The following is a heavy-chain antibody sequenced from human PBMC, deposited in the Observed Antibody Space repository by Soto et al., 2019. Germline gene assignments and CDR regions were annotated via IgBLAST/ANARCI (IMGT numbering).Heavy chain of an antibody. D-gene: IGHD2-8*02. V-gene: IGHV3-23*01. CDR1: GFICSSYA. CDR3: AKATATGGGAFDI. J-gene: IGHJ3*02. CDR2: ILVDGRT. Sequence: GGSLRLSCAASGFICSSYAMSWVRQAPGKGLEWVSTILVDGRTFYVDSVKGRFTISRDSSQNTVYLQMNSLTAGDTALYYCAKATATGGGAFDICGQGTMVTVSS.